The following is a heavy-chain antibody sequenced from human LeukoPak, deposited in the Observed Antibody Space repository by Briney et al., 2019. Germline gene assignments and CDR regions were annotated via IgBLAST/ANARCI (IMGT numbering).Heavy chain of an antibody. CDR1: GASIISSVW. CDR3: AGYFDGSPGFYPGDN. V-gene: IGHV4-4*02. J-gene: IGHJ4*02. CDR2: IHHSGSA. Sequence: SETLSLTCAVSGASIISSVWWSWVRQPPAKVLEWIGEIHHSGSANYSPSLRSRLTITIDTSKGHLSLNLSSVTAADTAVYYCAGYFDGSPGFYPGDNWDQGTLVIVSS. D-gene: IGHD3-22*01.